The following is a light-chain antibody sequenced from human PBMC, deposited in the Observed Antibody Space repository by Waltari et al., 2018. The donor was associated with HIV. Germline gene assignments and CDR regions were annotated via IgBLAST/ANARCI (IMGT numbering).Light chain of an antibody. J-gene: IGKJ5*01. CDR2: DAS. Sequence: EILLTQSPGTLSLSPGERVTLSCRASQSVSNYLAWYQQKVGQAPRLLIYDASNRATGIPLRFSGNGSGTDFTLTISSLEPEDFAVYYCQHRSNWPITFGQGTRLEIK. CDR3: QHRSNWPIT. V-gene: IGKV3-11*01. CDR1: QSVSNY.